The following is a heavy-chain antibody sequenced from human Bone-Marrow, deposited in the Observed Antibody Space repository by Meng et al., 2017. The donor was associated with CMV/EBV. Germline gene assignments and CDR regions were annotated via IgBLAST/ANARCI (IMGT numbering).Heavy chain of an antibody. CDR2: IYSAGST. CDR3: ARGLSYMAFDM. J-gene: IGHJ3*02. V-gene: IGHV3-66*01. CDR1: GFTVSVNY. Sequence: GESLKISCAAPGFTVSVNYMSWVRQAPGKGLEWVSVIYSAGSTYNADSVKGRFTISRDNPKNTLYLQMNSLRADDTAVYYCARGLSYMAFDMWGQGTMVTVSS. D-gene: IGHD1-14*01.